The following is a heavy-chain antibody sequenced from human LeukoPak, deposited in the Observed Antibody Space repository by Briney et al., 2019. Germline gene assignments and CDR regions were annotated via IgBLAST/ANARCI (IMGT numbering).Heavy chain of an antibody. J-gene: IGHJ6*02. V-gene: IGHV4-59*01. Sequence: PSETLSLTCTVSGGSISSYYWSWIRQPPGKGLEWIGYIYYSGSTNYNPSLKSRVTISVDTSKNQFSLKLSSVTAADTAVYYCARCLGHGSYYYYGMDVWGQGTTVTASS. CDR2: IYYSGST. CDR3: ARCLGHGSYYYYGMDV. CDR1: GGSISSYY. D-gene: IGHD7-27*01.